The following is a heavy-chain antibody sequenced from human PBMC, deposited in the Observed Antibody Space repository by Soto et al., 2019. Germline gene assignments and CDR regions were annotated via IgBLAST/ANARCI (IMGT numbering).Heavy chain of an antibody. Sequence: EVQLVESGGGLVQPGGSLRLSCEASAFTLSSYWMSWVRQAPGKGLEWVANIKPDGSEKYYVDSVKGRFTISRDNTKNSLDLQMSTIRPEDTAIYYCARDYEFGFDIWGQGTLVTVSS. D-gene: IGHD3-22*01. J-gene: IGHJ3*02. CDR2: IKPDGSEK. CDR1: AFTLSSYW. V-gene: IGHV3-7*01. CDR3: ARDYEFGFDI.